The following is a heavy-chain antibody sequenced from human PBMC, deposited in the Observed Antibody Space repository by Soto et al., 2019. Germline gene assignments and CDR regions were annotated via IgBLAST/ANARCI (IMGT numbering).Heavy chain of an antibody. CDR3: ARVSGSYYYGMDV. J-gene: IGHJ6*02. V-gene: IGHV4-4*02. CDR2: IYHSGST. CDR1: GGSISSSYW. Sequence: QVQLQESGPGLVKPSGTLSLTCAVSGGSISSSYWWSWVRQPPGKGLEWIGEIYHSGSTNYNTSLKSRVTLSVDQSKNQFSLKVPSVTAADTAVYYCARVSGSYYYGMDVWGQGTTVTVSS.